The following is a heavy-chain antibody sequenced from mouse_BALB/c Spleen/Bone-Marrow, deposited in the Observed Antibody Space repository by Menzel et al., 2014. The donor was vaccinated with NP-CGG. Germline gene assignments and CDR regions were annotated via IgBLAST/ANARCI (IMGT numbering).Heavy chain of an antibody. D-gene: IGHD2-1*01. CDR1: GFTFSSYT. J-gene: IGHJ4*01. V-gene: IGHV5-6-4*01. Sequence: EVQLQESGGGLVKPGGSLKLSCAASGFTFSSYTMSWVRQTPGKRLEWVATISSGGSYTYYPDSVKGRFTISRDNAKNTLYLQMSSLKSEDTAMYYCTRDGKGNYDYAMDYWGQGTSVTVSS. CDR3: TRDGKGNYDYAMDY. CDR2: ISSGGSYT.